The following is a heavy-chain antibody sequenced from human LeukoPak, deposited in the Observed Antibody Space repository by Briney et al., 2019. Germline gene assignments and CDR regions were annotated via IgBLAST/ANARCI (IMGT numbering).Heavy chain of an antibody. J-gene: IGHJ3*02. CDR1: GGSISSYY. CDR3: ARDPSRLGINAFDI. CDR2: IYYSGST. D-gene: IGHD7-27*01. V-gene: IGHV4-59*12. Sequence: SETLSLTCTVSGGSISSYYWSWIRQPPGKGLEWIGYIYYSGSTNYNPSLKSRVTISVDTSKNQFSLKLSSVTAADTAVYYCARDPSRLGINAFDIWGQGTMVTVSS.